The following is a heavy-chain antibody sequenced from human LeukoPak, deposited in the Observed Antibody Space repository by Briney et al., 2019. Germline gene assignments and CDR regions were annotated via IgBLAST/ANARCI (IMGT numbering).Heavy chain of an antibody. Sequence: ASVTVSCTASGYTFTGYYMHWVRQAPGQGLEWMGWINPNSGGTNYAQKFQGRVTMTRDTSISTAYMELSRLRSDDTAVYYCARVAGYCSSTSCLDYWGQGTLVTVSS. J-gene: IGHJ4*02. V-gene: IGHV1-2*02. CDR3: ARVAGYCSSTSCLDY. CDR1: GYTFTGYY. D-gene: IGHD2-2*01. CDR2: INPNSGGT.